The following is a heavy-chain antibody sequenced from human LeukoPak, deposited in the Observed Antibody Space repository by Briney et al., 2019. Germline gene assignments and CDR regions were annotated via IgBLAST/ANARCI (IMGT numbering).Heavy chain of an antibody. J-gene: IGHJ4*02. Sequence: GRSLRLSCAASGFTFSSYGMHWVRQAPGKGLEWVAVISYDGSNKYYADSVKGRFTISRDNSKNTLYLQVNSLRAEDTAVYYCAKDRGSGSTELDYWGQGTLVTVSS. CDR2: ISYDGSNK. CDR1: GFTFSSYG. CDR3: AKDRGSGSTELDY. V-gene: IGHV3-30*18. D-gene: IGHD3-10*01.